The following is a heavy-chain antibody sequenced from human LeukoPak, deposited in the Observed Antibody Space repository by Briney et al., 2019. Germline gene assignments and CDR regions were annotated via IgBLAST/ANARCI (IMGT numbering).Heavy chain of an antibody. Sequence: ASVKVSCKASGYTFTSYGISWVRQAPGQGLEWMGWINTYNGNTDYAQKFQGRVTMTTDTSSSTAYMELRSLRSDDAAVYYCARGKLSGNHDFDYWGQGTLVTVSS. V-gene: IGHV1-18*01. CDR2: INTYNGNT. D-gene: IGHD1-14*01. CDR1: GYTFTSYG. CDR3: ARGKLSGNHDFDY. J-gene: IGHJ4*02.